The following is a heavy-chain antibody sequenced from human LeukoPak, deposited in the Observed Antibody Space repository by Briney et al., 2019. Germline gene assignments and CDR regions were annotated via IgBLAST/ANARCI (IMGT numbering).Heavy chain of an antibody. V-gene: IGHV3-7*04. Sequence: GGSLRLSCAASGLTFSSYWMSCVRQAPGKGLEWVANIKQDGSEKYYVDSVQGRFTISRDNAKNSLYLQMNSLRAEDTAVYYCAGALNRGGGNPDNWFDPWGQGTLVTVSS. D-gene: IGHD3-16*01. CDR2: IKQDGSEK. CDR3: AGALNRGGGNPDNWFDP. J-gene: IGHJ5*02. CDR1: GLTFSSYW.